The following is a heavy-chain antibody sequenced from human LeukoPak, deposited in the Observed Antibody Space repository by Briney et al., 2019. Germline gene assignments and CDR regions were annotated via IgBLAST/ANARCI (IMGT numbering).Heavy chain of an antibody. J-gene: IGHJ5*02. V-gene: IGHV1-18*01. CDR2: ISVYNGDT. CDR1: GYTFTTYG. CDR3: ARDRIPVRPGWFDH. Sequence: GASVKVSCKASGYTFTTYGISWVRQAPGQGLEWMGWISVYNGDTNYAQKFQGRVTMTTDTSTSTVYMEVRSLTSDGTAMYYCARDRIPVRPGWFDHWGQGTLVSVSS. D-gene: IGHD2-21*01.